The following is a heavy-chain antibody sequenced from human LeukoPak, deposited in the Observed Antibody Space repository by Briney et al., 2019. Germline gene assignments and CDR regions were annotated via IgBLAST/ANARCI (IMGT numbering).Heavy chain of an antibody. CDR3: ARVDYDSSGYYDWVFDY. CDR2: IYYSGST. Sequence: PSETLSLTCTVSGGSISSYYWSWIRQPPGKGLEWIGYIYYSGSTNYNPSLKSRVTISVDTSKNQFSLKLSSMTAADTAVYYCARVDYDSSGYYDWVFDYWGQGTLVTVSS. CDR1: GGSISSYY. V-gene: IGHV4-59*01. D-gene: IGHD3-22*01. J-gene: IGHJ4*02.